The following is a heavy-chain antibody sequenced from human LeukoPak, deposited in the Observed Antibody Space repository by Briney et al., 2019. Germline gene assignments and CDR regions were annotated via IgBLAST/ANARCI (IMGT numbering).Heavy chain of an antibody. V-gene: IGHV3-23*01. J-gene: IGHJ6*02. CDR3: ARDFTMIVVVITDYYYYGMDV. Sequence: GGSLRLSCAASGFTFSSYAMSWVRQAPGKGLEWVSAISGSGGSTYYADSVKGRFTISRDNSKNTLYLQMNSLRAEDTAVYYCARDFTMIVVVITDYYYYGMDVWGQGTTVTVSS. CDR1: GFTFSSYA. CDR2: ISGSGGST. D-gene: IGHD3-22*01.